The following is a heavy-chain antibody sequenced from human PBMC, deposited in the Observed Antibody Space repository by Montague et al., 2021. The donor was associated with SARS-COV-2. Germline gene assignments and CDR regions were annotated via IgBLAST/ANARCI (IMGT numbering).Heavy chain of an antibody. D-gene: IGHD5-12*01. CDR1: GGSISSNNYY. V-gene: IGHV4-39*02. CDR3: ARRGRKLLPVATTIGGLDI. CDR2: IYDSGST. Sequence: SETLSLTCNVSGGSISSNNYYWDWIRQPPGKGLEWIGSIYDSGSTYYNPSLKSRVTISVDTSKNHFSLKLNSVTAADTAVYYCARRGRKLLPVATTIGGLDIWGQGTMVTVSS. J-gene: IGHJ3*02.